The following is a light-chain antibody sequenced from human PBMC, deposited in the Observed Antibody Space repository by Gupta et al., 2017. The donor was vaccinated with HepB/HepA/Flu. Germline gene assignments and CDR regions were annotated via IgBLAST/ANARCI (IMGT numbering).Light chain of an antibody. CDR3: ATGDASMSGYV. CDR1: SSNIGSNY. Sequence: QSVLTQPPSASGTPGQRVTISCSGSSSNIGSNYVYWYQQFPGTAPKLLIYRNNQRPSGVPDRFSGSKSATSASLAISGLRADDEADYYCATGDASMSGYVFGNGTNVTVL. CDR2: RNN. V-gene: IGLV1-47*01. J-gene: IGLJ1*01.